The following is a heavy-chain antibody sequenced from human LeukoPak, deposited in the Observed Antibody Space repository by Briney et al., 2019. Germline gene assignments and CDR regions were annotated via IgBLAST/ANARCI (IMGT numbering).Heavy chain of an antibody. Sequence: PGRSLTLSCTTSGFTFSNYCMYWVRQAPGKGLMWVSRIKSDRTGIAYTDSVEGRFTISRDNAKNTLYLQMNSLRDEDTAVYYCVRGQTFDYWGQGTLVTVSS. CDR3: VRGQTFDY. J-gene: IGHJ4*02. CDR2: IKSDRTGI. V-gene: IGHV3-74*01. CDR1: GFTFSNYC. D-gene: IGHD3-16*01.